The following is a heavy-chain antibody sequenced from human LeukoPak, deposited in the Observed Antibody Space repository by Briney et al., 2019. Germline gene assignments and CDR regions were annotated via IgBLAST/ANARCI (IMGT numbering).Heavy chain of an antibody. D-gene: IGHD3-10*01. V-gene: IGHV3-53*01. J-gene: IGHJ6*02. CDR2: IYSGGST. Sequence: GGSLRLSCAASGFIFSAYEMNWVRQAPGKGLEWVSVIYSGGSTYYADSVKGRFTISRDNSKNTLYLQMNSLRAEDTAVYYCARDRGTMVRATSRDYYYGMDVWGQGTTVTVSS. CDR1: GFIFSAYE. CDR3: ARDRGTMVRATSRDYYYGMDV.